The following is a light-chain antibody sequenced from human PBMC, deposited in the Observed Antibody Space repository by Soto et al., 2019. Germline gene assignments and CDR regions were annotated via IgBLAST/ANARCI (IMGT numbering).Light chain of an antibody. Sequence: EIVLTQSPATLSLSPGERATLSCRASQSVGSYLAWFQQKPGQAPRLLIYDASNRATGIPARFSGSGSGTDFTLTISSLGPEDFAVYYCQQRSNWPWTFGQGTKVDI. V-gene: IGKV3-11*01. CDR2: DAS. J-gene: IGKJ1*01. CDR1: QSVGSY. CDR3: QQRSNWPWT.